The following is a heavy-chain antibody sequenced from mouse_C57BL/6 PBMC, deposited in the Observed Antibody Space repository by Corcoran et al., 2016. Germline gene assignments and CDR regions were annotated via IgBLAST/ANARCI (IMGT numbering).Heavy chain of an antibody. Sequence: QIQLVQSGPELKKPGETVKISCKASGYTFTTYRMSWVKQAPGKGLKWMGWINTYSGVPTYADDFKGRFAFSLETSASTAYLQINNLKNEDPATYFCARGTYYFGYWGQGTTLTVSS. V-gene: IGHV9-3*01. CDR2: INTYSGVP. J-gene: IGHJ2*01. CDR1: GYTFTTYR. CDR3: ARGTYYFGY. D-gene: IGHD3-3*01.